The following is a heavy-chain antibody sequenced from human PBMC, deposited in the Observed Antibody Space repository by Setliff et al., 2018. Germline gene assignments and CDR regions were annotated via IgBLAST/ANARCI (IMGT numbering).Heavy chain of an antibody. CDR2: LSGSGVST. D-gene: IGHD3-9*01. CDR1: GSSFRSYA. Sequence: HPGGSLRLSCVASGSSFRSYAMSWVRQAPGKGLEWVSTLSGSGVSTYYLDSVKGRFTISRDNSKNTLYLQMNSLRTEDTGVYYCARDAAYFDILTGTNYLDPWGQGTLVTVSS. J-gene: IGHJ5*02. CDR3: ARDAAYFDILTGTNYLDP. V-gene: IGHV3-23*01.